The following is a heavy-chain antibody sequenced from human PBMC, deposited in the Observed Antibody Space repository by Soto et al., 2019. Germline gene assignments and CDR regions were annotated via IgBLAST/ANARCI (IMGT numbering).Heavy chain of an antibody. J-gene: IGHJ5*02. CDR2: IYYTGST. V-gene: IGHV4-59*01. Sequence: SATLSLTCTVSGGSMKPFFWNWIRQSPGKGLEWIGFIYYTGSTYYNPSLKSRVSMSVDTSRNQFSLLLTSVTAADTAPYYCATGSMAANGVDPWGQGTLVTVSS. D-gene: IGHD6-13*01. CDR1: GGSMKPFF. CDR3: ATGSMAANGVDP.